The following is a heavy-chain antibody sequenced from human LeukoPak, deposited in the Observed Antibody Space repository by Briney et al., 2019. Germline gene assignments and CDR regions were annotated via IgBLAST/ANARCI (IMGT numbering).Heavy chain of an antibody. D-gene: IGHD6-19*01. J-gene: IGHJ4*02. CDR3: AWGQWLDY. CDR2: INPNSGGT. CDR1: GHTFTGYY. V-gene: IGHV1-2*06. Sequence: ASVKVSCKASGHTFTGYYMHWVRQAPGQGLEWMGRINPNSGGTNYAQKFQGRVTMTRDTSISTAYMELSRLTSDDTALYYCAWGQWLDYWGQGTLVTVSS.